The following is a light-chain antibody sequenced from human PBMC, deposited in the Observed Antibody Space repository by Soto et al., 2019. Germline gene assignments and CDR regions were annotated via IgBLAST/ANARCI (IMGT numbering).Light chain of an antibody. CDR2: DVS. Sequence: QSALTQPASVSGSPGQSITISCTGTSSDVGAYDYVSWYQQHPGKAPKLMIYDVSSRPSGVSNRFSGSKSGNMASLTISGLQAEDEADYYCKSYTSSATLVFGGGTKLTVL. V-gene: IGLV2-14*03. CDR3: KSYTSSATLV. CDR1: SSDVGAYDY. J-gene: IGLJ2*01.